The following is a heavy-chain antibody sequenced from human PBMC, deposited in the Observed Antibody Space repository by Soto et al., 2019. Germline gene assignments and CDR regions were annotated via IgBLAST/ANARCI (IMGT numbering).Heavy chain of an antibody. J-gene: IGHJ1*01. CDR1: GDTFNSYV. CDR2: IIPIIGVT. CDR3: AGESSGDKGAEH. Sequence: QVQLVQSGAEVKRPGSSVKVSCESSGDTFNSYVISWVRQAPGQGLEWMGGIIPIIGVTHYAQKFQGRVTISALSSTGTAYMQLTNLGFEDTALNYCAGESSGDKGAEHWGQGTLVTVSS. V-gene: IGHV1-69*17. D-gene: IGHD3-3*01.